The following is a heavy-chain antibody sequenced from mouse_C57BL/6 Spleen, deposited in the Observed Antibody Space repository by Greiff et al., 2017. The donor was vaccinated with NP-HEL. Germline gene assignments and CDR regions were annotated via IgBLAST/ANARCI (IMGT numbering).Heavy chain of an antibody. CDR1: GFTFSDYG. CDR2: ISSGSSTI. V-gene: IGHV5-17*01. Sequence: EVQLVESGGGLVKPGGSLKLSCAASGFTFSDYGMHWVRQAPEKGLEWVAYISSGSSTIYYADTVKGRFTISRDNAKNTLFLQMTSLRSEDTAMYYCARRNDYDAFAYWGQGTLVTVSA. D-gene: IGHD2-4*01. CDR3: ARRNDYDAFAY. J-gene: IGHJ3*01.